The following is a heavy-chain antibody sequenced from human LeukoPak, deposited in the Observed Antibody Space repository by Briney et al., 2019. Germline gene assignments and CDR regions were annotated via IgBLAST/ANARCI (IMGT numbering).Heavy chain of an antibody. CDR2: INPSNGNT. J-gene: IGHJ4*02. CDR3: ARESDSGKDFDC. CDR1: GYTFTYHY. Sequence: EVSVKVSCKASGYTFTYHYIHLVRQVPGQGLEWMGIINPSNGNTNYAQKFQGRVTMTRDTSTSTVYMELNSLGSEDTAVYYCARESDSGKDFDCWGQGTLVTVYS. D-gene: IGHD1-26*01. V-gene: IGHV1-46*01.